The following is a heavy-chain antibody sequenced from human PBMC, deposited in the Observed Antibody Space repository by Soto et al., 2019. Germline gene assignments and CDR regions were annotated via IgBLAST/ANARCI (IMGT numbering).Heavy chain of an antibody. CDR2: INPNSGGT. Sequence: ASVKVSCKASGYTFTGYYMHWVRQAPGQGLEWMGWINPNSGGTNYAQKFQGWVTMTRDTSISTAYMELSRLRSDDTAVYYCARGVVVPAAMRWVLFDYWGQGTLVTVSS. J-gene: IGHJ4*02. V-gene: IGHV1-2*04. D-gene: IGHD2-2*01. CDR1: GYTFTGYY. CDR3: ARGVVVPAAMRWVLFDY.